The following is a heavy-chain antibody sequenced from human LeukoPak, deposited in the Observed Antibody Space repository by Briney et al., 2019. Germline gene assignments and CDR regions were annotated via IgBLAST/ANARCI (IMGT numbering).Heavy chain of an antibody. CDR3: AREVIWFGGDRFDP. V-gene: IGHV3-21*01. Sequence: PGGSLRLSCAASGFTFSTYGMSWVRQAPGKGLEWVSGTGNSGHGGGLTYHADSVKGRFTISRDNAKNSLYLQMNSLRAEDTAVYYCAREVIWFGGDRFDPWGQGTLVTVSS. CDR1: GFTFSTYG. D-gene: IGHD3-10*01. J-gene: IGHJ5*02. CDR2: TGNSGHGGGLT.